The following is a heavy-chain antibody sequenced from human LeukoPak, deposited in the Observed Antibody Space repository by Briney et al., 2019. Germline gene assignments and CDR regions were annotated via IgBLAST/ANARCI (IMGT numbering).Heavy chain of an antibody. V-gene: IGHV3-23*01. J-gene: IGHJ4*02. D-gene: IGHD3/OR15-3a*01. CDR2: ISDSGGST. Sequence: GGSLRLSCAVSGITLSDYGMSWVRQAPGKGLEWVAGISDSGGSTKYADSVKGRFTISRDNPKNTLFLQMNSLRAEDTAVYFCAKRGVVIRVVLVGFHKEAYYFESWGQGALVTVSS. CDR1: GITLSDYG. CDR3: AKRGVVIRVVLVGFHKEAYYFES.